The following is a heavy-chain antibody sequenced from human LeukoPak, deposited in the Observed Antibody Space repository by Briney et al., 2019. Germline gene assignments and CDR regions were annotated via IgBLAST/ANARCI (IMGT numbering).Heavy chain of an antibody. D-gene: IGHD1-26*01. Sequence: SETLSLTSTVSGGSISSGGYYWSWIRQHPGKGLERIGYIYYSGSTYYNPSLKSRVTISVDTSKNQFSLKLSSVTAADTAVYYCAATLNSGSYLRFDYWGQGTLVTVSS. CDR2: IYYSGST. V-gene: IGHV4-31*03. J-gene: IGHJ4*02. CDR3: AATLNSGSYLRFDY. CDR1: GGSISSGGYY.